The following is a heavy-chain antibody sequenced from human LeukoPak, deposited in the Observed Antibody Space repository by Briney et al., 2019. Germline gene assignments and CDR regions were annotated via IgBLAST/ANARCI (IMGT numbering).Heavy chain of an antibody. CDR2: ISSSSSTI. V-gene: IGHV3-48*01. D-gene: IGHD3-9*01. CDR1: GFTFSSYA. J-gene: IGHJ4*02. Sequence: GGSLRLSCAASGFTFSSYAMSWVRQAPGKGLEWVSYISSSSSTIYYADSVKGRFTISRDNAKNSLYLQMNSLRAEDTAVYYCARGGVHYDILTGYLSPIDYWGQGTLVTVSS. CDR3: ARGGVHYDILTGYLSPIDY.